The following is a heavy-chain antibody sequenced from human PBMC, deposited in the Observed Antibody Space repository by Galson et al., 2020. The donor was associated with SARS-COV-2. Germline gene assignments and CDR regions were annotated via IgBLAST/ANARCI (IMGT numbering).Heavy chain of an antibody. V-gene: IGHV3-53*05. CDR1: GFAVSSKY. CDR2: IYYDGNT. CDR3: GRDDGTAPYDY. D-gene: IGHD5-18*01. J-gene: IGHJ4*02. Sequence: METGGSLRLSCAASGFAVSSKYMSWVRQAPGKGLEWVSVIYYDGNTNYADSVRGRFTISRDTSKNTVSLQMNSLRAEDTAMYYCGRDDGTAPYDYWGPGTLVTVSS.